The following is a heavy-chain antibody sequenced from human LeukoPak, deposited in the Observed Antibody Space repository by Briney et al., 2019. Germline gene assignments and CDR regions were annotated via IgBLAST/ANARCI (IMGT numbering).Heavy chain of an antibody. J-gene: IGHJ4*02. D-gene: IGHD2-15*01. V-gene: IGHV7-4-1*02. Sequence: ASVKVFCKASGYTFTSYAMNWVRQAPGQGLEWMGWINTNTGNPTYAQGFTGRFVFSLDTSVSTAYLQISSLKAEDTAVYYCARDDVVVVAATEQPMGYWGQGTLVTVSS. CDR1: GYTFTSYA. CDR3: ARDDVVVVAATEQPMGY. CDR2: INTNTGNP.